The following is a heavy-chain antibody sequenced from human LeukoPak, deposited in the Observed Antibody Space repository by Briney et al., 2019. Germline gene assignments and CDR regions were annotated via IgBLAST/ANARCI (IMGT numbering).Heavy chain of an antibody. CDR3: ARDAGEYCSSTSCYYDY. V-gene: IGHV1-69*05. D-gene: IGHD2-2*01. CDR2: IIPIFGTA. J-gene: IGHJ4*02. Sequence: GASVKVSCKASGGTFSSYAINWVRQAPGQGLEWMGGIIPIFGTANYAQKFQGRVTITTDESTSTAYMELSSLRSEDTAVYYCARDAGEYCSSTSCYYDYWGQGTLVTVSS. CDR1: GGTFSSYA.